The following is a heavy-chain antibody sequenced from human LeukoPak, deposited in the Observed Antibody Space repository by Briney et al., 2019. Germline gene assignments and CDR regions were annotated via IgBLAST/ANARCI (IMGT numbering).Heavy chain of an antibody. J-gene: IGHJ4*02. D-gene: IGHD4-23*01. Sequence: ASVKVSCKASGYTFTGYYMHWVRQAPGQGLEWMGWINPNSGGTNYAQKFQGRVTMTRDTSISTAYMELSRPRSDDTAVYYCASDYGGNSAPSYYFDYWGQGTLVTVSS. CDR1: GYTFTGYY. CDR2: INPNSGGT. CDR3: ASDYGGNSAPSYYFDY. V-gene: IGHV1-2*02.